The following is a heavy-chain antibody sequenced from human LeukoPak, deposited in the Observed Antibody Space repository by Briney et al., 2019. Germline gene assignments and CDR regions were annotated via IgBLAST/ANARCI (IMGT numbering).Heavy chain of an antibody. J-gene: IGHJ6*03. CDR2: IIPIFGTA. CDR3: VYKAWDKDYYYYMDV. V-gene: IGHV1-69*05. D-gene: IGHD5-24*01. Sequence: GASVKVSCKAFGYTFTSYGISWVRQAPGQGLEWMGGIIPIFGTANYAQKFQGRVTITTDESTSTAYMELSSLRSEDTAVYYCVYKAWDKDYYYYMDVWGKGTTVTVSS. CDR1: GYTFTSYG.